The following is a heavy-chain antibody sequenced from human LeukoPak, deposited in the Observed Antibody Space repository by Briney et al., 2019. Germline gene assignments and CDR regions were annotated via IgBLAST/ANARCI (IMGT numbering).Heavy chain of an antibody. V-gene: IGHV4-34*01. CDR2: INHSGST. J-gene: IGHJ4*02. CDR1: GGSFSGYY. D-gene: IGHD3-22*01. Sequence: SETLSLTCAVYGGSFSGYYWSWIRQPPGKGLEWIGEINHSGSTNYSPSLKSRVTISVDTSKNQFSLKLSSVTAADTAVYYCASPSPRGNYDSSGYYYYFDYWGQGTLVTVSS. CDR3: ASPSPRGNYDSSGYYYYFDY.